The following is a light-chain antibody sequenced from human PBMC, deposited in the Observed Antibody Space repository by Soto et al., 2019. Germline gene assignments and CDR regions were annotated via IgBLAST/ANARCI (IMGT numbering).Light chain of an antibody. CDR3: QQYNNWPPT. V-gene: IGKV3-15*01. J-gene: IGKJ1*01. Sequence: EIVMTQSPATLSVSPGERATLSCRASQSVNSKLAWYQQKPGQAPRLLIYDASTRATGIPGRFSGSGSGTDFTLTISRLQSEDFEVYYCQQYNNWPPTFGQGTKVEIK. CDR1: QSVNSK. CDR2: DAS.